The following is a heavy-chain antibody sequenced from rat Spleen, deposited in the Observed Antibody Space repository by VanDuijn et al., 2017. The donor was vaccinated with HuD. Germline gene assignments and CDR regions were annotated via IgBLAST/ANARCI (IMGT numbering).Heavy chain of an antibody. V-gene: IGHV5-25*01. Sequence: EVQLAESGGGLVQPGRSMKLSCTALGFTFSNYYMAWVRQAPTKGLEWVATISHDGGNTYYRDSLKGRFPISRDNAKSTLYLQMDSLRSEDTATYYCARHSNWGFDYWGQGVLVTVSS. CDR3: ARHSNWGFDY. CDR2: ISHDGGNT. CDR1: GFTFSNYY. D-gene: IGHD5-1*01. J-gene: IGHJ2*01.